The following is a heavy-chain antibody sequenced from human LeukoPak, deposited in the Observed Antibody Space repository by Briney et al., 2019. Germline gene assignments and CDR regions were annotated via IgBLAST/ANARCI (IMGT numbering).Heavy chain of an antibody. Sequence: GGSLRLSCAASGFTFSSYTMNWVRQAPGKGLEWVSSISGSSRHKYYADSVKGRFTISRNNAKNSLYLQMNSLRAEDTAVYYCARTANFAAGYYIDYWGQGTLVTVSS. CDR3: ARTANFAAGYYIDY. J-gene: IGHJ4*02. D-gene: IGHD6-13*01. CDR1: GFTFSSYT. CDR2: ISGSSRHK. V-gene: IGHV3-21*01.